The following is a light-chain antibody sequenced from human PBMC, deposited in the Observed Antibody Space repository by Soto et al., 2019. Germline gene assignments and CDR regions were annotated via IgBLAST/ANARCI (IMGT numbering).Light chain of an antibody. CDR3: QQYDNLPLT. CDR1: QTISRN. J-gene: IGKJ4*01. V-gene: IGKV1-33*01. CDR2: DAS. Sequence: DIQMTQSPSSLSASVGDRVTITCRASQTISRNLNWYQQKPGKAPKLLIYDASKLETGVPSRFTGSGSGTDFTFTISSLQPEDIATYYCQQYDNLPLTFGGGTKVDIK.